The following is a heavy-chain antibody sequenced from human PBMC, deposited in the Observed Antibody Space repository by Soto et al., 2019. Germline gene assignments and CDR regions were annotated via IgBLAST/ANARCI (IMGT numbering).Heavy chain of an antibody. J-gene: IGHJ5*02. CDR2: ISGSGGST. D-gene: IGHD4-17*01. Sequence: VQLLESGGGLVQPGGSLTLSCAASGFTFSSYAMSWVRQAPGKGLEWVSAISGSGGSTYYADSVKGRFTISRDNSKNKLYLQMNSLRAEDTAVYYCAKGIYGDYAAVWFDPWGQGTLVTVSS. V-gene: IGHV3-23*01. CDR1: GFTFSSYA. CDR3: AKGIYGDYAAVWFDP.